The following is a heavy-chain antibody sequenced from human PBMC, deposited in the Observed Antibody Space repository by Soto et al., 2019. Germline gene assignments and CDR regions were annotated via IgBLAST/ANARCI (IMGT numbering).Heavy chain of an antibody. J-gene: IGHJ4*02. D-gene: IGHD3-22*01. Sequence: EVQLVESGGGLVQPGGSLRLSCAASGFTFSSYWMHWVRQVPGKGLVWVSRINTDGSSTSYADSVKGRFTISRDNAKNPLYLQMNSLLAEDTAVYYCARPRYDGSGTPFDYWGQGTLVTVSS. V-gene: IGHV3-74*01. CDR2: INTDGSST. CDR3: ARPRYDGSGTPFDY. CDR1: GFTFSSYW.